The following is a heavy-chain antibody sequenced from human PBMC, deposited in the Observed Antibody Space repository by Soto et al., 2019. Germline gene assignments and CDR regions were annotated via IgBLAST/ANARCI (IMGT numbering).Heavy chain of an antibody. J-gene: IGHJ4*02. Sequence: SETLSLTCTVSGGSISSYYWSWIRQPPGKGLEWIGYIYYSGSTNYNPSLKSRVTISVDTSKNQFSLKLSSVTAADTAVYYCARDEVKGGFDYWGQGTLVTVSS. CDR1: GGSISSYY. D-gene: IGHD3-10*01. CDR3: ARDEVKGGFDY. CDR2: IYYSGST. V-gene: IGHV4-59*01.